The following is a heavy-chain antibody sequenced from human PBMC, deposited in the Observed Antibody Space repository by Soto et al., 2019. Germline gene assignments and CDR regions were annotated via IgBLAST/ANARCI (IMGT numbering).Heavy chain of an antibody. J-gene: IGHJ4*02. CDR2: ISGSGGST. CDR3: AKDPLYSSSWHGYYFDY. D-gene: IGHD6-13*01. CDR1: GFTFSSYA. Sequence: GGSLRLSCAASGFTFSSYAMSWVRQAPGKGLEWVSAISGSGGSTYYADSVKGRFTISRGNSKNTLYLQMNSLRAEDTAVYYCAKDPLYSSSWHGYYFDYWGQGTLVTVSS. V-gene: IGHV3-23*01.